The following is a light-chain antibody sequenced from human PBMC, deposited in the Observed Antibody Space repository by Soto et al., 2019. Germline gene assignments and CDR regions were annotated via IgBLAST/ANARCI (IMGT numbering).Light chain of an antibody. CDR1: QSITSSY. CDR2: AAS. CDR3: QQYGSSLTWT. V-gene: IGKV3-20*01. J-gene: IGKJ1*01. Sequence: EVVLTQSPGTVSLSPGERATLSCRASQSITSSYIAWYQQKPGQAPRLLIYAASSRATGIPDRFSGSGSGTDFTLSLSRLEPEDFAVYYCQQYGSSLTWTFGQGTKVEIK.